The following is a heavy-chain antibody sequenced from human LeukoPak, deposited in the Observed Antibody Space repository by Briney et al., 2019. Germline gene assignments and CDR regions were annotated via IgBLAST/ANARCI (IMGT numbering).Heavy chain of an antibody. D-gene: IGHD4-17*01. CDR2: ISWNSGSI. CDR1: GFTFDDYA. J-gene: IGHJ4*02. V-gene: IGHV3-9*01. Sequence: PGGSLRLSCAASGFTFDDYAMHWVRQAPGKGLEWVSGISWNSGSIGYADSVKGRFTISRDNAKNSLYLQMNSLRAEDTALYYCAKDRLVEGMTTVTTYSGCFDYWGQGTLVTVSS. CDR3: AKDRLVEGMTTVTTYSGCFDY.